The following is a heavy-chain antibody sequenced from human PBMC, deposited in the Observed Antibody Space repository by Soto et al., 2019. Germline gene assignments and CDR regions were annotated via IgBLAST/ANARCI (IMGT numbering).Heavy chain of an antibody. CDR1: GYTFTNYA. J-gene: IGHJ3*02. V-gene: IGHV1-3*01. CDR2: LNAYNGNT. D-gene: IGHD2-2*01. CDR3: ASCGSTSCYAPGAAFDI. Sequence: GASLKVSCKASGYTFTNYAVHWLRPAPGQSLEWMGWLNAYNGNTNYAPKLQDRVTMTRDTSTSIAYMELRSLRSEDTAVYYCASCGSTSCYAPGAAFDIWGQGTMVTVSS.